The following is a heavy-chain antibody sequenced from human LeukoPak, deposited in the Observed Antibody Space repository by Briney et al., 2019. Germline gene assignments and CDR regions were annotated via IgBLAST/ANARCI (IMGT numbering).Heavy chain of an antibody. V-gene: IGHV3-11*01. CDR1: GFTFSDYY. J-gene: IGHJ5*02. D-gene: IGHD6-13*01. CDR3: ARDLYSSSGSFFDP. Sequence: GGSLRLSCAASGFTFSDYYMSWIRQAPGKGLEWVSYISSSGSTIYYADSVKGRFTISRDNAKNSLYLQMNSLGAEDTAVYYCARDLYSSSGSFFDPWGQGTLVTVSS. CDR2: ISSSGSTI.